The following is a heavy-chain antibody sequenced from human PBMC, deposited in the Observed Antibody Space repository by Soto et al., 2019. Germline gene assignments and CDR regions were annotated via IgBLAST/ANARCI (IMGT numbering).Heavy chain of an antibody. D-gene: IGHD3-22*01. Sequence: QVQLVESGGGVVQPGRSLRLSCAASGFTFSSYGMHWVRQAPGKGLEWVAVIWYDGSNRYYADSVKGRFTISRDNSKNTLYLQMNSLRAEDTAVYYCARAPGYYDSSGDAFDIWGQGTMVTVSS. CDR2: IWYDGSNR. CDR3: ARAPGYYDSSGDAFDI. V-gene: IGHV3-33*01. CDR1: GFTFSSYG. J-gene: IGHJ3*02.